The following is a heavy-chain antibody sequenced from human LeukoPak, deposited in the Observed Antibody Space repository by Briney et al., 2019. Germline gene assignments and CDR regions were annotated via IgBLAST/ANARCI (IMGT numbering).Heavy chain of an antibody. Sequence: ETLSLTCTVSGGSITNYYWSWVRQAPGKGLEWVANIKQDGTEKYYVDSVKGRFTISRDNARNSLKLQMNSLRVEDTAVYYCAKVAKYYYGSETYYFFEQWGQGTPVTASS. CDR1: GGSITNYY. D-gene: IGHD3-10*01. CDR2: IKQDGTEK. J-gene: IGHJ4*02. CDR3: AKVAKYYYGSETYYFFEQ. V-gene: IGHV3-7*01.